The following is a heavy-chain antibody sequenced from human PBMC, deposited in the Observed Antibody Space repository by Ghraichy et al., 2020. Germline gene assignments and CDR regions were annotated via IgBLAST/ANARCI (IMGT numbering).Heavy chain of an antibody. CDR3: ARGPGIVLMVYAIGYMDV. CDR2: ISYDGSNK. D-gene: IGHD2-8*01. J-gene: IGHJ6*03. Sequence: GGSLRLSCAASGFTFSSYAMHWVRQAPGKGLEWVAVISYDGSNKYYADSVKGRFTISRDNSKNTLYLQMNSLRAEDTAVYYCARGPGIVLMVYAIGYMDVWGKGTTVTVSS. V-gene: IGHV3-30-3*01. CDR1: GFTFSSYA.